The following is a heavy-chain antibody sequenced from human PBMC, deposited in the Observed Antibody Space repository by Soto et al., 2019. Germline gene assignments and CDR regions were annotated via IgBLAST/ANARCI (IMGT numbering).Heavy chain of an antibody. CDR3: AMRGTGTTLGFFDD. D-gene: IGHD1-7*01. J-gene: IGHJ4*02. CDR1: GFTFNSYI. V-gene: IGHV3-23*01. Sequence: PGGSLRLSCAASGFTFNSYIMSWVRQAPGKGLEWVAAISGSGGTADYADSVKGRFTISRDNSKNTLYLQMNSLRAADTALYYCAMRGTGTTLGFFDDWGRGSLVTVSS. CDR2: ISGSGGTA.